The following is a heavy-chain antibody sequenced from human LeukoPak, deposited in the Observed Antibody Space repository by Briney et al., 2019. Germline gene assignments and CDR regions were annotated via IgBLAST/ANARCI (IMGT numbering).Heavy chain of an antibody. CDR2: IYHSGST. Sequence: PSETLSLTCTLSGGSISTYYWSWIRQPPGKGLEWIGYIYHSGSTNYNPSLKSRVTISVDTPKNQFSLKLSSVTAADTAVYYCASIRTYYDFWSGYYQDYYYYMDVWGKGTTVTVSS. D-gene: IGHD3-3*01. J-gene: IGHJ6*03. CDR1: GGSISTYY. CDR3: ASIRTYYDFWSGYYQDYYYYMDV. V-gene: IGHV4-59*08.